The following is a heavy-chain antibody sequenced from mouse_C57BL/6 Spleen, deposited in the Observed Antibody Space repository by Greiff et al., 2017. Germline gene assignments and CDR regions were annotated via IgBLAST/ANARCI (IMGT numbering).Heavy chain of an antibody. CDR1: GFTFSDYG. D-gene: IGHD1-1*01. CDR2: ISSGSSTI. Sequence: EVKLVESGGGLVKPGGSLKLSCAASGFTFSDYGMHWVRQAPEKGLEWVAYISSGSSTIYYADTVKGQFTISRDNTTNTLFLQMTSLRSEDTAMYYCARNYYGSPWFAYWGQGTMVTVSA. CDR3: ARNYYGSPWFAY. V-gene: IGHV5-17*01. J-gene: IGHJ3*01.